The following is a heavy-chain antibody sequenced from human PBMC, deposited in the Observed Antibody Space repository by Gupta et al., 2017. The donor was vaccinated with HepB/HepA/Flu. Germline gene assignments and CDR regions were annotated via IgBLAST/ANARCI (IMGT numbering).Heavy chain of an antibody. CDR3: ARPRGVFFFNI. Sequence: DVQLVESGGGVVRPGGSLRLSCVVSGFTFSDHGMSWVRQVPGKGLEWVSSINGSGGSTGYADSVKGRFIISRDNAKNSLYLQMDSLRGEDTALYYCARPRGVFFFNIWGQGTMVTVSS. J-gene: IGHJ3*02. V-gene: IGHV3-20*04. CDR2: INGSGGST. CDR1: GFTFSDHG. D-gene: IGHD3-3*01.